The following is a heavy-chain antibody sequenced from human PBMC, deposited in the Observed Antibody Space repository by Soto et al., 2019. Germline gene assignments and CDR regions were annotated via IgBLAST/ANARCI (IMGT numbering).Heavy chain of an antibody. J-gene: IGHJ5*02. CDR2: ISAYNGNT. CDR3: ARDAYSSSRYWFDP. V-gene: IGHV1-18*01. D-gene: IGHD6-13*01. Sequence: GASVKVSCKASGYTFTSYGISWVRQAPGQGLEWMGWISAYNGNTNYAQKLQGRVTMTTDTSTSTAYMELRSLRSDDTAVYYCARDAYSSSRYWFDPWGQGTLVTVSS. CDR1: GYTFTSYG.